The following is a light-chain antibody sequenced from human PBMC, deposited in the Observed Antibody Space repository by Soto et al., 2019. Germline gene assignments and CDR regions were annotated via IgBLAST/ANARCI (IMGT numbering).Light chain of an antibody. Sequence: DIQMTQSPSTLSGSVGDRVTITSRASQTISSWLAWYRQKPGKAPKLLIYKASTLKSGVPSRFSGSGSGTEFTLTISSLQPDDFATYYCQHYNSYSEAFGQGTKVDIK. CDR3: QHYNSYSEA. J-gene: IGKJ1*01. V-gene: IGKV1-5*03. CDR1: QTISSW. CDR2: KAS.